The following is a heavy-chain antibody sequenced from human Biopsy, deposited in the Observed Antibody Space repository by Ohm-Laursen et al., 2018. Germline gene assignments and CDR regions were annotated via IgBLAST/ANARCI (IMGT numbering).Heavy chain of an antibody. CDR1: GFTFSSYA. CDR3: ALAAAQTVTHFDY. V-gene: IGHV3-23*01. D-gene: IGHD4-17*01. Sequence: GSLRLSCAASGFTFSSYAMTWFRQASGKGLEWVSTISGNSDIIYDTDSVKGRFTISRDNSKNTLYLQMNSLRADDTAVYYCALAAAQTVTHFDYWGQGTLVTVSS. J-gene: IGHJ4*02. CDR2: ISGNSDII.